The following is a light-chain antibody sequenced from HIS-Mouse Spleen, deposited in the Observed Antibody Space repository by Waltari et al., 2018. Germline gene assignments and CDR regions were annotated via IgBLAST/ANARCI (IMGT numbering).Light chain of an antibody. Sequence: QSALTQPASVSGSPGQSITISCTGTSSDVGGYNYVSWYQQHPGKAPKLMIYDASIRPSGVSNRFSGSKSGNTASLTISGLQAEDEADYYCSSYTSSSTYVFGTGTKVTVL. CDR3: SSYTSSSTYV. V-gene: IGLV2-14*03. CDR1: SSDVGGYNY. CDR2: DAS. J-gene: IGLJ1*01.